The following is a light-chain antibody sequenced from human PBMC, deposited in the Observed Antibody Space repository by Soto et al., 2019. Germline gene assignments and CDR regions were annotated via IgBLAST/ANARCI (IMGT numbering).Light chain of an antibody. Sequence: EIVLTQSPATLSLSPGERAALSCRASQSVSNYLAWYQQKRGQAPRLLIFDASTTATGIPARFSGSGSGTDFTLTISSLQPEDFAVYYCQQRSSWPLTFGQGTKVDIK. V-gene: IGKV3-11*01. J-gene: IGKJ1*01. CDR1: QSVSNY. CDR2: DAS. CDR3: QQRSSWPLT.